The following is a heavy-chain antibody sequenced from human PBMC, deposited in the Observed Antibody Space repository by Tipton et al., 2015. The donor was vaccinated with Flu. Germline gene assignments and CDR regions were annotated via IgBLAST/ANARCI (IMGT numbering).Heavy chain of an antibody. Sequence: SLRLSCAASGFTFSNYEMNWVRQAPGKGLEWVSYITPSGVNKYYADSVRGRFTVSRDNAKNSLYLQIDSLRAEDTGTYYCARGFIRLCDYWGPGTLVAVS. CDR3: ARGFIRLCDY. V-gene: IGHV3-48*03. J-gene: IGHJ4*02. CDR2: ITPSGVNK. CDR1: GFTFSNYE. D-gene: IGHD3-16*01.